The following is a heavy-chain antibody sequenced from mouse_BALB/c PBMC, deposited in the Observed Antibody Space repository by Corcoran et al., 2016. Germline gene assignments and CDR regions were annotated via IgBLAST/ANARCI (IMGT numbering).Heavy chain of an antibody. D-gene: IGHD2-1*01. V-gene: IGHV4-1*02. J-gene: IGHJ3*01. Sequence: ELKLLESGGGLVQPGGSLKLSCAASGFDFRRYWMSWVRQAPGKGLEWIGEINPDSSTINYTPSLKDKFIISRYNAKNTLYLQMSKVRSEDTALYYCARLGYYGNSAYWGQGTLVTVSA. CDR3: ARLGYYGNSAY. CDR1: GFDFRRYW. CDR2: INPDSSTI.